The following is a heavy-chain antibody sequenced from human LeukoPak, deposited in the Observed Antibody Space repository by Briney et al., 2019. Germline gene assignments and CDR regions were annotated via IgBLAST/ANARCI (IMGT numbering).Heavy chain of an antibody. CDR2: MKSKPEGGTT. J-gene: IGHJ5*02. Sequence: GGSLRLSCLTSGFTFVNAPMSWVRQAPGKGLEWVGLMKSKPEGGTTFYAAPVRGRFTISRDDSRNTLHLQMTSLTIGDTGVYYCTTGNPWGQGTLVTVSS. V-gene: IGHV3-15*01. CDR1: GFTFVNAP. CDR3: TTGNP.